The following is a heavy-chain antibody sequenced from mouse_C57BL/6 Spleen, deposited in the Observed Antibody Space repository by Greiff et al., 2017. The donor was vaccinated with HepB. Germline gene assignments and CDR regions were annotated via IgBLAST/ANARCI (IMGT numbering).Heavy chain of an antibody. D-gene: IGHD1-1*01. J-gene: IGHJ4*01. V-gene: IGHV1-82*01. CDR1: GYAFSSSW. CDR3: ARVYCSNAMDY. CDR2: IYPGDGDT. Sequence: QVQLQQSGPELVKPGASVKISCKASGYAFSSSWMNWVKQRPGRGLEWIGRIYPGDGDTNYNGKFKGKATLTADKSSSTAYMQLSSLTSEDSAVYFCARVYCSNAMDYWGQGTSVTVSS.